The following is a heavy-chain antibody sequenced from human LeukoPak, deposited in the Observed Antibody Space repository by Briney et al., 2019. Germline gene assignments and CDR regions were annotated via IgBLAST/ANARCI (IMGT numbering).Heavy chain of an antibody. D-gene: IGHD3-22*01. V-gene: IGHV4-4*07. J-gene: IGHJ4*02. CDR2: IYTSGST. Sequence: PSETLSLTCTVSGGSISSYYWSWIRQPAGKGLEWIGRIYTSGSTNYNPSLKSRVTMSVDTSKNQFSLKLSSVTAADTAVYYCARDVYYYDSSGYYPFDYWGQGTLVTVSS. CDR1: GGSISSYY. CDR3: ARDVYYYDSSGYYPFDY.